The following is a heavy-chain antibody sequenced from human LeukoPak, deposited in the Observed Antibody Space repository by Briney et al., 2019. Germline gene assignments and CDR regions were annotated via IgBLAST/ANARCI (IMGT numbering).Heavy chain of an antibody. V-gene: IGHV3-15*01. J-gene: IGHJ4*02. CDR3: TRNYYGSGSYPY. CDR1: GFTFSNAW. D-gene: IGHD3-10*01. Sequence: GGSLRLSCAASGFTFSNAWMSWVRQAPGKGLEWVGRIKSKTDGGTTDYAAPVKGRFTISRDDSKNTLYLQMNSLKTEDTAVYYCTRNYYGSGSYPYWGQGTLVTVSS. CDR2: IKSKTDGGTT.